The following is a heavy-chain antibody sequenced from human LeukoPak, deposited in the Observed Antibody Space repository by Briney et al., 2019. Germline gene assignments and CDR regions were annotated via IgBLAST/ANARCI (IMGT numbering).Heavy chain of an antibody. CDR3: AIAQLVVPAAIKDNGMDV. CDR2: IWYVGSNN. CDR1: GFTFSRYG. V-gene: IGHV3-30*02. Sequence: GGSLSLSCPAPGFTFSRYGMPWVRQAQGKGLEWVDFIWYVGSNNYYAAPVKARLTTSRDNSKNTLYLQMNCLRAEDTAVYYCAIAQLVVPAAIKDNGMDVWGQGSTVTVSS. D-gene: IGHD2-2*01. J-gene: IGHJ6*02.